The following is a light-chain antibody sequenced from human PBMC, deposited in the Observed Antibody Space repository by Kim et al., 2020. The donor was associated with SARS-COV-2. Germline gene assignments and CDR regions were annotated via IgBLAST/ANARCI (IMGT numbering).Light chain of an antibody. CDR1: VGDVGAHAY. V-gene: IGLV2-14*04. CDR2: DVS. CDR3: SSYTTTSTYV. Sequence: GPSITIPRTGTVGDVGAHAYFSWYQQHPDKAPKLMVYDVSKRPSGISDRFSGSKSGNTASLTISGLQTEDEADYYCSSYTTTSTYVFGTGTKVTVL. J-gene: IGLJ1*01.